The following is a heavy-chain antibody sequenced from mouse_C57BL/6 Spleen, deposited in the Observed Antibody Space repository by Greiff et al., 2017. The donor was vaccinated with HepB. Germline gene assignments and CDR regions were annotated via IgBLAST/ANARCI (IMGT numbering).Heavy chain of an antibody. J-gene: IGHJ2*01. D-gene: IGHD1-1*01. CDR2: ISNGGGST. V-gene: IGHV5-12*01. Sequence: EVQLVESGGGLVQPGGSLKLSCAASGFTFSDYYMYWVRQTPEKRLEWVAYISNGGGSTYYPDTVKGRFTISRDNAKNTLYLQMSRLKSEDTAMYYCARRGYYGSSYYFDYWGQGTTLTVSS. CDR3: ARRGYYGSSYYFDY. CDR1: GFTFSDYY.